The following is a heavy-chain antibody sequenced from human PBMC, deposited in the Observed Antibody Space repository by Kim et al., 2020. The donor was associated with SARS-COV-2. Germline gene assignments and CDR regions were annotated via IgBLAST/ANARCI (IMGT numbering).Heavy chain of an antibody. Sequence: PSLKSRVTISVDTSKNQFSLKLSSVTAADTAVYYCARDGTVTMVRGVLDYWGQGTLVTVSS. D-gene: IGHD3-10*01. V-gene: IGHV4-59*01. J-gene: IGHJ4*02. CDR3: ARDGTVTMVRGVLDY.